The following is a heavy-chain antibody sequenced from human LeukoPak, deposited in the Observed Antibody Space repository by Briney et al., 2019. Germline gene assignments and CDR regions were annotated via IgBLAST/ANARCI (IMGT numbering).Heavy chain of an antibody. V-gene: IGHV3-74*01. D-gene: IGHD1-1*01. CDR3: ARGGVWRGYYDY. J-gene: IGHJ4*02. CDR2: IDNEGSTT. Sequence: GGSLRLSCAVSGFTFSSYWMHWVRQAPGKGLVWVSRIDNEGSTTSYADSVKGRFTISRDNAKNTLYLQMNSLRTEDTAIYYCARGGVWRGYYDYWGQGTLVTVSS. CDR1: GFTFSSYW.